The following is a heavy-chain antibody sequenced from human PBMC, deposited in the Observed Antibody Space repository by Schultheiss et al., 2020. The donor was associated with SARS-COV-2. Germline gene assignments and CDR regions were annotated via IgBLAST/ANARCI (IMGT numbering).Heavy chain of an antibody. D-gene: IGHD4-11*01. J-gene: IGHJ6*02. CDR1: GFTVSSYG. Sequence: GGSLRLSCAASGFTVSSYGMHWVRQAPGKGLEWVAVIWYDGSNKYYADSVKGRFTISRDNSKNTLYLQMNSLRAEDTAVYYCASYSNYRGGAGYYYGMDVWGQGTTVTVSS. CDR2: IWYDGSNK. V-gene: IGHV3-33*08. CDR3: ASYSNYRGGAGYYYGMDV.